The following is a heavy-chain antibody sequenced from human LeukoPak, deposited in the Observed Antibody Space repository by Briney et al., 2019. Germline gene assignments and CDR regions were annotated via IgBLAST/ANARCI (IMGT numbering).Heavy chain of an antibody. D-gene: IGHD5-12*01. CDR3: ANYVRGYSGYDDGRYFDY. CDR2: VSSSGETT. CDR1: GFTFSSYE. V-gene: IGHV3-23*01. J-gene: IGHJ4*02. Sequence: GGSLRLSCAASGFTFSSYEMNWVRQAPGKGLEWVSSVSSSGETTYYADSVKGRFTISRDNSKNTLYLQMNSLRAEDTAVYYCANYVRGYSGYDDGRYFDYWGQGTLVTVSS.